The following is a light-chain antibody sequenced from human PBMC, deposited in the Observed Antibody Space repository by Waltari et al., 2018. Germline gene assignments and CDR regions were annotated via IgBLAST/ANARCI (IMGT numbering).Light chain of an antibody. CDR1: QNINTW. V-gene: IGKV1-5*03. Sequence: DIQMTQFPSTLSASVGDRVTITCRASQNINTWLAWYQQKPGQVPKLLIYRASNLQTGVPSRFSGSGSGTEFTLAISSLRPDDFATYYCQQYNSYSQTFGQGTKVEV. CDR2: RAS. J-gene: IGKJ1*01. CDR3: QQYNSYSQT.